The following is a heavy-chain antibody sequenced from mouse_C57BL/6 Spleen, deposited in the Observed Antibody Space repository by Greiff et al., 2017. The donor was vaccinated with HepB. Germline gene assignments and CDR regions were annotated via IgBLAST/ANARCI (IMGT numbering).Heavy chain of an antibody. V-gene: IGHV5-9*01. Sequence: EVMLVESGGGLVKPGGSLKLSCAASGFTFSSYTMSWVRQTPEKRLEWVATISGGGGNTYYPDSVKGRFTISRDNAKNTLYLQMSSLRSEDTALYYCARQLRRDAMDYWGQGTSVTVSS. CDR2: ISGGGGNT. CDR3: ARQLRRDAMDY. J-gene: IGHJ4*01. D-gene: IGHD3-2*02. CDR1: GFTFSSYT.